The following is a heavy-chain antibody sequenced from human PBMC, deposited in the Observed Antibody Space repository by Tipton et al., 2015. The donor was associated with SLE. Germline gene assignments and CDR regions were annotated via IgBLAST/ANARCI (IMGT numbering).Heavy chain of an antibody. V-gene: IGHV4-39*01. J-gene: IGHJ2*01. Sequence: TLSLTCTVSSGSISTNSYYWGWIRQPPGRGLEWIGSIFYSGITYQNPSLKSRLTMSVDTSKNLFSLKLNSVTAADTAVYWCARHVLYTTVGPHWYFDLWGRGTLVTVSS. D-gene: IGHD1-1*01. CDR3: ARHVLYTTVGPHWYFDL. CDR2: IFYSGIT. CDR1: SGSISTNSYY.